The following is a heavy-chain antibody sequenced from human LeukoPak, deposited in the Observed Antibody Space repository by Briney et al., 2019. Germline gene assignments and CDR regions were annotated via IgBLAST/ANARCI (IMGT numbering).Heavy chain of an antibody. CDR2: INPNSGGT. V-gene: IGHV1-2*02. D-gene: IGHD6-13*01. CDR1: GYSFTGYY. Sequence: ASVKVSCKASGYSFTGYYIRWVRQAPGQGLEGMGWINPNSGGTYYAQKFQGRVTMTRDTSISTAYMELSRLRSDDTAVYYCARDPGSSYSSSWYDYYYMDVWGKGTTVTISS. J-gene: IGHJ6*03. CDR3: ARDPGSSYSSSWYDYYYMDV.